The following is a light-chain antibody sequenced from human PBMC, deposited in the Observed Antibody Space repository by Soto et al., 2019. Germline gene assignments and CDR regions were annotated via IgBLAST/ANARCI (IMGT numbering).Light chain of an antibody. Sequence: QSVLTQPASVSGSPGQSITISCTGTSSDVGGYNYVSWYQQHPGKAPKLMIYDVSNRPSGVSNRFSGSESGNTASLTISGLQSEDEADYYCSSYISSSTVVFGGGTKVTVL. V-gene: IGLV2-14*01. J-gene: IGLJ2*01. CDR1: SSDVGGYNY. CDR3: SSYISSSTVV. CDR2: DVS.